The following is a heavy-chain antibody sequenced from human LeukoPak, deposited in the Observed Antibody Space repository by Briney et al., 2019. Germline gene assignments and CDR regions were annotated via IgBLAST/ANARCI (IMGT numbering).Heavy chain of an antibody. D-gene: IGHD1-26*01. CDR1: GGSFSGYY. V-gene: IGHV4-34*01. Sequence: SETLSLTCAVYGGSFSGYYWSWIRQPPGKGLEWIGSIYYSGSTYYNPSLKSRVTISVDTSKNQFSLKLSSVTAADTAVYYCARHLRIVGATSIHAFDIWGQGTMVTVSS. J-gene: IGHJ3*02. CDR2: IYYSGST. CDR3: ARHLRIVGATSIHAFDI.